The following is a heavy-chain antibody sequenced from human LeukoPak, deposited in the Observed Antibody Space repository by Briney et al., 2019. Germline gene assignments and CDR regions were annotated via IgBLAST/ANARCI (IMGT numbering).Heavy chain of an antibody. CDR3: ASRDGYNSVSYFDY. D-gene: IGHD5-24*01. J-gene: IGHJ4*02. Sequence: PGGSLRLSCAASGFTFSSYSMNWVRQAPGKGLEWVSSISSTSSYIYYADSVKGRFTISRDNSKNTLYLQMNSLRAEDTAVYYCASRDGYNSVSYFDYWGQGTLVTVSS. V-gene: IGHV3-21*01. CDR2: ISSTSSYI. CDR1: GFTFSSYS.